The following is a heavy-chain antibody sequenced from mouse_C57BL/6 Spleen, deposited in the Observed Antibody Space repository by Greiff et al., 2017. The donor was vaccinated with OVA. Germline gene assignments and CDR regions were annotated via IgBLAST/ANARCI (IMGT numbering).Heavy chain of an antibody. CDR3: DRHPPKICYDYDGDYYAMDY. CDR1: GFSLTSYG. J-gene: IGHJ4*01. Sequence: QVQLQQSGPGLVAPSQSLSITCTVSGFSLTSYGVHWVRQPPGKGLEWLVVIWSDGSTTYNSALKSRLSISKDNSKSQVFLKMNSLQTDDTAMYYWDRHPPKICYDYDGDYYAMDYWGQGTSVTVSA. V-gene: IGHV2-6-1*01. D-gene: IGHD2-4*01. CDR2: IWSDGST.